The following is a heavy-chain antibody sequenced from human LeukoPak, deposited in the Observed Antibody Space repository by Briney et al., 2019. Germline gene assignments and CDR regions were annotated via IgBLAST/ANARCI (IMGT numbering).Heavy chain of an antibody. J-gene: IGHJ5*02. CDR1: GFTFSSYA. V-gene: IGHV3-23*01. CDR2: ISGSGGST. CDR3: AKDPQGSWSYYASNWFDP. Sequence: GGSLRLSCAASGFTFSSYAMSWVRQAPGKGLEWVSAISGSGGSTYYADSVKGRFTISRDNSKNTLYLQMNSLRAEDTAVYYCAKDPQGSWSYYASNWFDPWGQGTLVTVSS. D-gene: IGHD3-10*01.